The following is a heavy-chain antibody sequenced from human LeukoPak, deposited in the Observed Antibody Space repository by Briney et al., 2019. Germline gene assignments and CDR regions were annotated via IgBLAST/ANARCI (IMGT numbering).Heavy chain of an antibody. Sequence: GGSLRLSCAASGFTFSSYAMSWVRQAPGKGLEWVSGISGSGGSTDYADSVKGRFTISRDNSKNTLYLQMNSLRAEDTAVYYCARGGSYYDILTGYHHYYYYYMDVWGKGTTVTVSS. CDR1: GFTFSSYA. CDR3: ARGGSYYDILTGYHHYYYYYMDV. J-gene: IGHJ6*03. D-gene: IGHD3-9*01. V-gene: IGHV3-23*01. CDR2: ISGSGGST.